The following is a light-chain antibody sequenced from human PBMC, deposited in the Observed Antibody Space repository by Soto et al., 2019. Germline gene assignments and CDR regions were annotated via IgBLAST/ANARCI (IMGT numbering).Light chain of an antibody. CDR1: QSINIW. J-gene: IGKJ1*01. CDR2: DAS. Sequence: DIQMTQSPSTLSASVGDRVTITCRASQSINIWLAWYQQKAGKVHKLLIYDASTLESGVPSRFSGSGSRTECTLTISSLQPDDFATYYCQEYNSWRGEWTFGQGTKVESK. V-gene: IGKV1-5*01. CDR3: QEYNSWRGEWT.